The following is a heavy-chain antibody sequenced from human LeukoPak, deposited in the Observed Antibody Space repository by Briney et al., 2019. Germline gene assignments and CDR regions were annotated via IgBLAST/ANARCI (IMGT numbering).Heavy chain of an antibody. V-gene: IGHV3-33*01. J-gene: IGHJ5*02. CDR1: GFTFSSYG. CDR2: IWYDGSNK. D-gene: IGHD6-13*01. Sequence: QPGRSLRLSCAASGFTFSSYGMHWVRQAPGKGLEWVAVIWYDGSNKYYADSVKGRFTISRDNSKNTLYLQMNSLRAEDTAVYYCARDRDSSSWPAPNDPWGQGTLVTVSS. CDR3: ARDRDSSSWPAPNDP.